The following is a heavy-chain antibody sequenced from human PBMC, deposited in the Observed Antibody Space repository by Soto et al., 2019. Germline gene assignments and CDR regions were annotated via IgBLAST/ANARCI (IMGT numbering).Heavy chain of an antibody. CDR1: GFSLSTSGVG. J-gene: IGHJ5*02. V-gene: IGHV2-5*02. Sequence: QITLKESGPTLVKPTQTLTLTCTFSGFSLSTSGVGVGWIRQPPGKALEWLALIYWDDDKRYSPSLKSRRTITKDTSKNQVVLTMTNMDPVDTATYYCAHLPYGDYGGWFDPWGQGTLVTVSS. D-gene: IGHD4-17*01. CDR2: IYWDDDK. CDR3: AHLPYGDYGGWFDP.